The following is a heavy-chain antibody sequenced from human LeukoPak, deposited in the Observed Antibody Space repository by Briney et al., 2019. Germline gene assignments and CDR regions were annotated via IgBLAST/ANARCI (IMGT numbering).Heavy chain of an antibody. J-gene: IGHJ3*02. CDR2: IYTSGST. Sequence: SETLSLTCTVSGDSINSFYWSWIRQPAGKGLEWIGRIYTSGSTNYSPSLKSRVTMSVDTSKNQFSLKLSSVTAADTAVYYCARDAMVDAFDIWGQGTMVTVSS. D-gene: IGHD2-8*01. CDR3: ARDAMVDAFDI. V-gene: IGHV4-4*07. CDR1: GDSINSFY.